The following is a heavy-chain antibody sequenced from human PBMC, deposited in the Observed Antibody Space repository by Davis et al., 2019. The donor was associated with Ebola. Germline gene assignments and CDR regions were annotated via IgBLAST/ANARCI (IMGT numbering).Heavy chain of an antibody. J-gene: IGHJ6*02. CDR1: GGSFSGYY. V-gene: IGHV4-34*01. CDR3: ARGWGYCSSTSCYSLYYGMDV. CDR2: INHSGST. Sequence: SETLSLTCAVYGGSFSGYYWSWIRQPPGKGLQWIGEINHSGSTYYNPSLKSRVTISVDTSKNQFSLKLSSVTAADTAVYYCARGWGYCSSTSCYSLYYGMDVWGQGTTVTVSS. D-gene: IGHD2-2*01.